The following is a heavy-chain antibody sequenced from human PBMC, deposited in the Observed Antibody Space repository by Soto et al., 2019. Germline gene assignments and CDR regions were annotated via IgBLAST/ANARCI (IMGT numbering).Heavy chain of an antibody. J-gene: IGHJ4*02. Sequence: GGSLRLSCAASGFTFSSYAMTWARQAPGKGLEWVSAISYTGGDTYYVDSVKGRFTVSRDNSKNTLYLQMHSLRAEDTAVYYCAKDRVPNDSSAYYSTLTDSCGQGTVVTLSS. CDR1: GFTFSSYA. CDR3: AKDRVPNDSSAYYSTLTDS. CDR2: ISYTGGDT. D-gene: IGHD3-22*01. V-gene: IGHV3-23*01.